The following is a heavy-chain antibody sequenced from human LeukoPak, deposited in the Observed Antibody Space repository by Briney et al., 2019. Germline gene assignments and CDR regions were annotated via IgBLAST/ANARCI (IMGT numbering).Heavy chain of an antibody. Sequence: ASVKVSCKASGYTFTSYYMHWVRQATGQGLEWMGWMNPNSGNTGYAQKFQGRVTMTRNTSISTAYMELSSLRSEDTAVYYCAVGFYDSSGYSDYWGQGTLVTVSS. CDR1: GYTFTSYY. CDR3: AVGFYDSSGYSDY. D-gene: IGHD3-22*01. V-gene: IGHV1-8*02. CDR2: MNPNSGNT. J-gene: IGHJ4*02.